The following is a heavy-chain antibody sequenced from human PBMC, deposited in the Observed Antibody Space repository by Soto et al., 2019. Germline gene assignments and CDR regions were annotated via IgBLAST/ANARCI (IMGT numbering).Heavy chain of an antibody. Sequence: GGSLRLSCAASGFTVSSNYMSWVRQAPGKGLEWVSVIYSGGSTYYADSVKGRFTISRDNSKNTLYLQMNSLRAEDTAVYYCARVGEGGSGFYGMDVWGQGTTVTVSS. CDR2: IYSGGST. D-gene: IGHD6-19*01. V-gene: IGHV3-66*01. J-gene: IGHJ6*02. CDR1: GFTVSSNY. CDR3: ARVGEGGSGFYGMDV.